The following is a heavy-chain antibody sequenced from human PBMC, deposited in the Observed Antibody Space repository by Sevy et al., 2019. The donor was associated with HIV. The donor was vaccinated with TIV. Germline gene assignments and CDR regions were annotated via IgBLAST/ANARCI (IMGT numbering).Heavy chain of an antibody. CDR2: ISSGSSYV. V-gene: IGHV3-21*01. J-gene: IGHJ4*02. Sequence: GGSLRLSCAASGFTFSYYNMNWVRQAPGKGLEWVSSISSGSSYVYHADSVKGRFTISRDNAKNSLYLQMNSLRTEDTAVYYCASPLHYYDSPSAYWGQGTQVTVSS. CDR1: GFTFSYYN. CDR3: ASPLHYYDSPSAY. D-gene: IGHD3-22*01.